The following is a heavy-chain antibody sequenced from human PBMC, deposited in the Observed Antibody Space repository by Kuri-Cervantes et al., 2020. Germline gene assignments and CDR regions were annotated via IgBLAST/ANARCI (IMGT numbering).Heavy chain of an antibody. D-gene: IGHD2-15*01. J-gene: IGHJ5*02. Sequence: SETLSLTCTVSGGSISSYYWSWIRQPAGKGLEWIGRIYTSGSTNYNPSLKSRVTMSVDTSKSQFSLKLSSVTAADTAAYYCARDGRCSGGSCYSPWGQGTLVTVSS. CDR1: GGSISSYY. CDR3: ARDGRCSGGSCYSP. V-gene: IGHV4-4*07. CDR2: IYTSGST.